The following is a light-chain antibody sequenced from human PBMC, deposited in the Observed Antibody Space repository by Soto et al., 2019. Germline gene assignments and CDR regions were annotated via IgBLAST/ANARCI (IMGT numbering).Light chain of an antibody. J-gene: IGKJ2*01. CDR1: QSVSSNY. V-gene: IGKV3-20*01. CDR2: GAS. Sequence: EIVLTQSPGTLSLSPGERATLSCRASQSVSSNYLAWYQQKPGQTPRLLIYGASRRATGIPDTFSGSGSGTEFTLTISRLEPEDFAAYYCQQYGSSPYTFGQGTKLEIK. CDR3: QQYGSSPYT.